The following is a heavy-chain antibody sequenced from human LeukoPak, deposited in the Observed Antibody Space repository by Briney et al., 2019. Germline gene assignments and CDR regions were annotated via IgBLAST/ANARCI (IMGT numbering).Heavy chain of an antibody. CDR1: GFTFSSYA. CDR3: ARGRLERRHDAFDI. V-gene: IGHV3-30-3*01. D-gene: IGHD1-1*01. J-gene: IGHJ3*02. Sequence: GGSLRLSCAASGFTFSSYAMHWVRQAPGKGLEWVAVISYDGSNKYYADSVKGRFTISRDNSKNTLYLQMNSLRAEDTAVYYCARGRLERRHDAFDIWGQGTMVTVSS. CDR2: ISYDGSNK.